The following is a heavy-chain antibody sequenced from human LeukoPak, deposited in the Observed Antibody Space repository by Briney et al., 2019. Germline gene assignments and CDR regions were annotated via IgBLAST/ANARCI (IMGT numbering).Heavy chain of an antibody. J-gene: IGHJ4*02. CDR2: ISSSSSYI. V-gene: IGHV3-21*01. Sequence: PGGSLRLSCAASGFTFSSYSMNWVRQAPGKGLEWVSSISSSSSYIYYADSVKGRFTISRDNAKNSLYLQMNSLRAEDTAVYYCARDEGGSSSWPPDYWGQGTLVTVSS. CDR3: ARDEGGSSSWPPDY. CDR1: GFTFSSYS. D-gene: IGHD6-6*01.